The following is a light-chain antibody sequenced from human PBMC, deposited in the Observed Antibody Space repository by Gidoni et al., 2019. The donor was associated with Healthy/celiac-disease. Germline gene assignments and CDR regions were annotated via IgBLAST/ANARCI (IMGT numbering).Light chain of an antibody. CDR1: QSVSSNY. V-gene: IGKV3-20*01. CDR3: QQYCSSLLT. CDR2: GAS. J-gene: IGKJ1*01. Sequence: EIVLTQSPGTLSLSPGERATLSCRASQSVSSNYLAWYQQKPGQAPRLLIYGASSRATGIPDSFSGSGSGTDFTLTISRLEPEDFAVYYCQQYCSSLLTFXQXTKVEIK.